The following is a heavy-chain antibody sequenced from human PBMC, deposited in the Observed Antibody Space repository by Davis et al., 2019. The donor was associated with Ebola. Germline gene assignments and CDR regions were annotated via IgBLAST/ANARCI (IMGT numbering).Heavy chain of an antibody. J-gene: IGHJ3*01. V-gene: IGHV3-9*01. CDR2: ISWNSGKI. D-gene: IGHD6-25*01. CDR3: ARDLRDRSGSPYIQIFDL. Sequence: GGSLRLSCVASGFNLDDHAMHWVRQAPGGALEWVSHISWNSGKIAYADSVKGRFTISRDNANNLLYLQMNSLRPEDTALYYCARDLRDRSGSPYIQIFDLGGQGTKVIVSS. CDR1: GFNLDDHA.